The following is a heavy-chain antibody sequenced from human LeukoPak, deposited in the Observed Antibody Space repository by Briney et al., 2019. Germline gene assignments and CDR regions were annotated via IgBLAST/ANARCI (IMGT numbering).Heavy chain of an antibody. CDR3: ARAVTFIVVVPADPAHYFDY. J-gene: IGHJ4*02. CDR1: GYTFTSYG. V-gene: IGHV1-18*01. D-gene: IGHD2-2*01. Sequence: GASVKVSCKCSGYTFTSYGISWVRLAPAPGLEWKGWISAYNGNTNYAQKLHGRVTMTTDTSTSTAYMELRSLRSDDTAVYYCARAVTFIVVVPADPAHYFDYWGQGTLVTVSS. CDR2: ISAYNGNT.